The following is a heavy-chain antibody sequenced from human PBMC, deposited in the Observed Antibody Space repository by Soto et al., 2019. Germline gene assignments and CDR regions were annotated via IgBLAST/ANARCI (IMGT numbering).Heavy chain of an antibody. Sequence: EVQLVETGGGLIQPGGSLRLSCAASEFTVSSNYMSWVRQAPGKGLEWVSVIYSGGSTYYADSVKGRFTISRDNSKNTLYLQMNSLRAEDTAVYYCARGVGPLVTGYGMDVWGQGTTVTVSS. CDR3: ARGVGPLVTGYGMDV. CDR1: EFTVSSNY. D-gene: IGHD5-18*01. J-gene: IGHJ6*02. CDR2: IYSGGST. V-gene: IGHV3-53*02.